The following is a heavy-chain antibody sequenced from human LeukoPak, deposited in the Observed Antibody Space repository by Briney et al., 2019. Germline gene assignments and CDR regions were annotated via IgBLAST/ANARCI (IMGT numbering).Heavy chain of an antibody. J-gene: IGHJ3*02. CDR2: ISSSGSTI. V-gene: IGHV3-11*01. CDR3: AGLGTTVTTRYDAFDI. Sequence: GGSLRLSCAASGFTFSDYYMSWIRQAPGKGLEWVSYISSSGSTIYYADSVKGRFTISRDNAKNSLYLQMNSLRAEDTAVYYCAGLGTTVTTRYDAFDIWGQGTMVTVSS. CDR1: GFTFSDYY. D-gene: IGHD4-17*01.